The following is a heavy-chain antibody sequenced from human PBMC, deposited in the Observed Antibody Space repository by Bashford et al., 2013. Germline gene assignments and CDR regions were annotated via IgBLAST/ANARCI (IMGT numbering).Heavy chain of an antibody. Sequence: SETLSLTCAVSGYSISSGYYWGWIRQPPGKGLEWIGSIYHSGSNRYNPSLKSRVTISVDTSKNQFSLKLTSVTAADTAVYYCARDNGQQLETFDIWGQGTMVTVSS. CDR3: ARDNGQQLETFDI. CDR2: IYHSGSN. J-gene: IGHJ3*02. D-gene: IGHD6-13*01. CDR1: GYSISSGYY. V-gene: IGHV4-38-2*02.